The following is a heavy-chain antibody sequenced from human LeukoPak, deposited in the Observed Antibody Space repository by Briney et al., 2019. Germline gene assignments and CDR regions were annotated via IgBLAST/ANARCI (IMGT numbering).Heavy chain of an antibody. D-gene: IGHD3-10*01. CDR1: GGSISSYY. J-gene: IGHJ4*02. CDR3: AREATKLPPGTYYYGSGSYYHRTFDY. CDR2: IYYSGST. Sequence: SETLSLTCTVSGGSISSYYWRWVRQPPGEGLEWIGYIYYSGSTNYNPSLKSRVTISVDTSKNQFSLKLSSVTAADTAVYYCAREATKLPPGTYYYGSGSYYHRTFDYWGQGTLVTVSS. V-gene: IGHV4-59*01.